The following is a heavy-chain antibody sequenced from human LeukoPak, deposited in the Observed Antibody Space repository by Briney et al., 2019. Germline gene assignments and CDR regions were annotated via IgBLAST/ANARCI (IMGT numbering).Heavy chain of an antibody. V-gene: IGHV3-21*01. CDR1: GFTFSSYS. Sequence: GGSPRLSCAASGFTFSSYSMNWVRQAPGKGLEWVSSISSSSSYIYYADSVKGRFTISRDNAKNSLYLQMNSLRAEDTAVYYCASHYYGSGSYLNRDYWGQGTLVTVSS. CDR3: ASHYYGSGSYLNRDY. J-gene: IGHJ4*02. CDR2: ISSSSSYI. D-gene: IGHD3-10*01.